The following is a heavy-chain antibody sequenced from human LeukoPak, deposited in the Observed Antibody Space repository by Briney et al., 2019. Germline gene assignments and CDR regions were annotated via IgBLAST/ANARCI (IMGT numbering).Heavy chain of an antibody. CDR1: GGSFSGYY. CDR2: INHSGST. CDR3: ARLYSSGWRY. J-gene: IGHJ4*02. V-gene: IGHV4-34*01. Sequence: SETLSLTCAVYGGSFSGYYWSWIRQPPGRGLEWIGEINHSGSTNYNPSLKSRVTISVDTSKNQLSLKLSSVTAADTAVYYCARLYSSGWRYWGQGTLVTVSS. D-gene: IGHD6-19*01.